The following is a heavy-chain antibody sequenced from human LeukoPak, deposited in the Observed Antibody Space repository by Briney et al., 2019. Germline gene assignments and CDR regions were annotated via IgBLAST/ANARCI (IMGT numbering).Heavy chain of an antibody. CDR1: GFTFSRFA. CDR3: ATYRRGYHDSSESYYFDY. CDR2: ISGSGDST. D-gene: IGHD3-22*01. J-gene: IGHJ4*02. Sequence: PGGSLRLSCAASGFTFSRFAMSWVRQAPGKGLEWVSGISGSGDSTYYADSVKGRFTISRDNSKNTLFLQMNGLRAEDTAVYYCATYRRGYHDSSESYYFDYWGQGTLVTVS. V-gene: IGHV3-23*01.